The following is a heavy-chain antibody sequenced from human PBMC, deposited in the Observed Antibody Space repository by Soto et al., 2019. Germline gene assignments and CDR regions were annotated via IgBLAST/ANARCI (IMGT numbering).Heavy chain of an antibody. CDR3: ARGRGGTYDAFNI. J-gene: IGHJ3*02. V-gene: IGHV4-59*01. CDR1: GGSISNYF. CDR2: IFYSGTT. D-gene: IGHD1-26*01. Sequence: KSSETLSLTCGVSGGSISNYFWSWIRQPPGKGLEWIGYIFYSGTTNYNPSLKGRVTMSVDTSNNRFSLKLTSVTAADTAVYYCARGRGGTYDAFNIWGQGTMVTVSS.